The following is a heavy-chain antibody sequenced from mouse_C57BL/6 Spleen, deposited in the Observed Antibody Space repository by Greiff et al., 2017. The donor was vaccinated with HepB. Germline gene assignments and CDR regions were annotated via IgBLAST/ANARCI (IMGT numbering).Heavy chain of an antibody. V-gene: IGHV5-17*01. Sequence: EVQLQQSGGGLVKPGGSLKLSCAASGFTFSDYGMHWVRQAPEKGLEWVAYISSGSSTIYYADTVKGRFTISRDNAKNTLFLQMTSLRSEDTAMYYCANDGLFDYWGQGTTLTVSS. CDR1: GFTFSDYG. J-gene: IGHJ2*01. CDR2: ISSGSSTI. CDR3: ANDGLFDY. D-gene: IGHD2-3*01.